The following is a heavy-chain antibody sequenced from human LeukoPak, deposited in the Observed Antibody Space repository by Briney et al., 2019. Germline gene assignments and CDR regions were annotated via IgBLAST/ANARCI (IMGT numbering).Heavy chain of an antibody. Sequence: SETLSLTCTVSGYSISSGYYWGWIRQPPGKGLEWIGSIYHSGSTYYNPSLKSRVTISVDTSKNQFSLKLSSVTAADTAVYYCARAPGWTGYGSPYYYYMDVWGEGTTVTISS. CDR2: IYHSGST. V-gene: IGHV4-38-2*02. CDR1: GYSISSGYY. D-gene: IGHD3/OR15-3a*01. CDR3: ARAPGWTGYGSPYYYYMDV. J-gene: IGHJ6*03.